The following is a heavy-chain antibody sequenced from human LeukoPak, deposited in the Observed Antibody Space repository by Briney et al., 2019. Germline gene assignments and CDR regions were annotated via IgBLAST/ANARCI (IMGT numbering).Heavy chain of an antibody. V-gene: IGHV1-69*06. J-gene: IGHJ4*02. CDR3: ARTMGYYGSGSYYNLDY. CDR2: IIPIFGTA. D-gene: IGHD3-10*01. CDR1: GGTFSSYA. Sequence: ASVKVSCKASGGTFSSYAISWVRQAPGQGLEWTGGIIPIFGTANYAQKFQGRVTITADKSTSTAYMELSSLRSEDTAVYYCARTMGYYGSGSYYNLDYWGQGTLVTVSS.